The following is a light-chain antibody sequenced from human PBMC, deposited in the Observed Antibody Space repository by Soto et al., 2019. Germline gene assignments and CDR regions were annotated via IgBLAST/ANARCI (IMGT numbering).Light chain of an antibody. V-gene: IGLV2-11*01. J-gene: IGLJ1*01. CDR2: DVT. CDR1: SSDVGTYTY. CDR3: CSYAGSYTYV. Sequence: QSVLTQPRSVSGSPGQSVTISCTGTSSDVGTYTYVSWYQQHPGKAPKLIIYDVTKRPSGVPDRFSGSKSGNTASLTISGLQAEDEADYFCCSYAGSYTYVFGTGTKVTVL.